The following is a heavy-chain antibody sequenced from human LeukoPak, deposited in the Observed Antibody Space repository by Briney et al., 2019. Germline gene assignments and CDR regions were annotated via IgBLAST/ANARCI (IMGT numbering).Heavy chain of an antibody. CDR3: VRGGRYCTSTSCHDWFDP. J-gene: IGHJ5*02. D-gene: IGHD2-2*01. V-gene: IGHV4-30-4*01. Sequence: SQTLSLTCTVSRGSIRRDDYYGSWTRHPPGRALEGLGYIYYSGSTYYNPSLKSRVTISVDTSKIQFSLKLSSVTAADTAVYYCVRGGRYCTSTSCHDWFDPWGQGTLVTVSS. CDR1: RGSIRRDDYY. CDR2: IYYSGST.